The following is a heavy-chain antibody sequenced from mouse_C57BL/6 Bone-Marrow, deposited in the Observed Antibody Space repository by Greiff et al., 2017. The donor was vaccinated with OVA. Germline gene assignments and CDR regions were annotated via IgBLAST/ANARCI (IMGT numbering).Heavy chain of an antibody. D-gene: IGHD2-3*01. CDR3: ARGYDGYCGGAMDY. J-gene: IGHJ4*01. V-gene: IGHV5-6*01. CDR1: GFTFSSYG. CDR2: ISSGGSYT. Sequence: EVKLQESGGDLVKPGGSLKLSCAASGFTFSSYGMSWVRQTPDKRLEWVATISSGGSYTYYPDSVKGRFTISRDNAKNTLYLQLSSLKSEDTARDSCARGYDGYCGGAMDYWGQGTAVTVSS.